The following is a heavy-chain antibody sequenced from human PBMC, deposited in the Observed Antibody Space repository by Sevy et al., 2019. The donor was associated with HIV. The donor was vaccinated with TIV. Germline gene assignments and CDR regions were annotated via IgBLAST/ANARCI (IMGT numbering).Heavy chain of an antibody. Sequence: GGSLRLSCAASGFSLNSYWMSWVRQAPGKGLEWVANIKQDGSEKYYVDSVKGRFTISRDNAKNSLYLQMNSLRAEDTAVYYCAREMMIPAYDYWGQGTLVTVSS. V-gene: IGHV3-7*01. CDR2: IKQDGSEK. D-gene: IGHD3-16*01. CDR1: GFSLNSYW. CDR3: AREMMIPAYDY. J-gene: IGHJ4*02.